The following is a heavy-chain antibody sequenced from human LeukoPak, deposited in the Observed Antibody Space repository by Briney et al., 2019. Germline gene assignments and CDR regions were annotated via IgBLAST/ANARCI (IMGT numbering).Heavy chain of an antibody. CDR2: IYSGGST. Sequence: PGGSLRLSCAASGFTVSSNYMSWVRQAPGKGLEWVSVIYSGGSTYYADSVKGRFTIPRDNSKNTLYLQMNSLRAEDTAVYYCARGGSYYYDSSGLDVWGQGTTVTVSS. D-gene: IGHD3-22*01. CDR3: ARGGSYYYDSSGLDV. CDR1: GFTVSSNY. J-gene: IGHJ6*02. V-gene: IGHV3-53*01.